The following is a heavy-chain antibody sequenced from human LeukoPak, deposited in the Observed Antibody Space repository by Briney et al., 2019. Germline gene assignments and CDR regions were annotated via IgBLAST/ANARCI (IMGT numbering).Heavy chain of an antibody. Sequence: AIVKVSCKASGYTFTSYYMHWVRQAPGQGLEWMGIINPSGGSTSYAQKFQGRVTMTRDMSTSTAYMELSSLRSEDTAVYYCWSGYSYGYYYYGMDVWGQGTTVTVSS. D-gene: IGHD5-18*01. CDR2: INPSGGST. CDR1: GYTFTSYY. J-gene: IGHJ6*02. V-gene: IGHV1-46*01. CDR3: WSGYSYGYYYYGMDV.